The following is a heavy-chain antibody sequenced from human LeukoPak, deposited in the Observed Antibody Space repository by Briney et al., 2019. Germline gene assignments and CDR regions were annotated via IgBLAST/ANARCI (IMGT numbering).Heavy chain of an antibody. CDR1: GGSSSSYY. J-gene: IGHJ5*02. Sequence: SETLSLTCTVSGGSSSSYYWSLIRQPPGKGLEWIGYIYYSGSTNYNPSLKSRVTISVDTSKNQFSLKLSSVTAADTAVYYCARGQQYSSSSRWFDPWGQGTLVTVSS. D-gene: IGHD6-6*01. V-gene: IGHV4-59*01. CDR3: ARGQQYSSSSRWFDP. CDR2: IYYSGST.